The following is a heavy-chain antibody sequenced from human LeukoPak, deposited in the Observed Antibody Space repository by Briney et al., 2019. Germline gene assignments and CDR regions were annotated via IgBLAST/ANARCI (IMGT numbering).Heavy chain of an antibody. Sequence: SVKVSCKASGGTFSSYAISWVRQAPGQGLEWMGGIIPIFGTANYAQKFQGRVTITADESPSTAYMELSSLRSEDTAVYYCAGSTMVRGGDYYYYGMDVWGKGTTVTVSS. CDR1: GGTFSSYA. CDR2: IIPIFGTA. J-gene: IGHJ6*04. V-gene: IGHV1-69*01. CDR3: AGSTMVRGGDYYYYGMDV. D-gene: IGHD3-10*01.